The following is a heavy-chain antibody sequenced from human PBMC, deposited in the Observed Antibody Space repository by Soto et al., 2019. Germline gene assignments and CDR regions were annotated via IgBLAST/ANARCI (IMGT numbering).Heavy chain of an antibody. CDR1: GYTFTSYA. V-gene: IGHV1-3*01. CDR3: ARGITIFGVVTEFDY. Sequence: GASVKVSCKASGYTFTSYAMHWVRQAPGQRLEWMGWINAGNGNTKYSQKFQGRVTITRDTSASTAYMELSSLRSEDTAVYYCARGITIFGVVTEFDYWGQGTLVTVSS. D-gene: IGHD3-3*01. CDR2: INAGNGNT. J-gene: IGHJ4*02.